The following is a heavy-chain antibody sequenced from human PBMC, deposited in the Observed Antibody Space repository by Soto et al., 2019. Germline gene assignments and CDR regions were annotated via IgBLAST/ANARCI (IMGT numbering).Heavy chain of an antibody. D-gene: IGHD3-22*01. J-gene: IGHJ3*02. CDR3: AKSRYYYDSSGYYPAPLLDAFDI. Sequence: SQTLSLTCAISGDSVSSSRAAWNWIRQSPSRGLEWLGRTYYRSKWYNDYAVSVKSRITINPDTSKNQFSLQLNSVTPEDTAVYYCAKSRYYYDSSGYYPAPLLDAFDIWGQGTMVTVSS. CDR1: GDSVSSSRAA. V-gene: IGHV6-1*01. CDR2: TYYRSKWYN.